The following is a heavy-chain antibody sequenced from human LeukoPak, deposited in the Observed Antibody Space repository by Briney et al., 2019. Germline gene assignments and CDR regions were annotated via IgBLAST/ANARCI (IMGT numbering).Heavy chain of an antibody. V-gene: IGHV1-46*01. J-gene: IGHJ5*02. D-gene: IGHD5-24*01. CDR1: GYTFTNNW. CDR3: ARDNSVRDEAWWFYP. CDR2: ISPTGGST. Sequence: GASVKVSCKAFGYTFTNNWMHWVRLAPGQGPEWMGLISPTGGSTAYAQKFQGRVTLTRDMSTSTDYLELSSLRSEDTAVYYCARDNSVRDEAWWFYPWGQGTLVTVSS.